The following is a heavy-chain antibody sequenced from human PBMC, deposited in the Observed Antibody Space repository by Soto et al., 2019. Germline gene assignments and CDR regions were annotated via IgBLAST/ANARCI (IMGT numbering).Heavy chain of an antibody. CDR3: ARANDPHYYFDY. Sequence: SETLSLTCAVYGGSFSGYYWSWIRQPPGKGLEWIGEINHSGSTNYNPSLKSRVTISVDTSKNQFSLKLSSVTAADTAVYYCARANDPHYYFDYWGRGTLVTVSS. J-gene: IGHJ4*02. CDR1: GGSFSGYY. V-gene: IGHV4-34*01. CDR2: INHSGST. D-gene: IGHD1-1*01.